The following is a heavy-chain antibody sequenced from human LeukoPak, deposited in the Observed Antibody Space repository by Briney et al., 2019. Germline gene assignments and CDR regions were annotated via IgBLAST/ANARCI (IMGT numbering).Heavy chain of an antibody. Sequence: SETLSLTCAVSGGSISSSNWWSLVRQPPGKGLEWIGEIYHSGSTNYNPSLKSRVTISVDTSKNQFSLKLSSVTAADTAVYYCASSPLLWFGELAYMDVWGKGTTVTVSS. V-gene: IGHV4-4*02. J-gene: IGHJ6*03. CDR3: ASSPLLWFGELAYMDV. CDR1: GGSISSSNW. CDR2: IYHSGST. D-gene: IGHD3-10*01.